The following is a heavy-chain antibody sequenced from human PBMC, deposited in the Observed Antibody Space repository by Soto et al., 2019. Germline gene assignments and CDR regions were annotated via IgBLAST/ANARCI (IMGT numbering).Heavy chain of an antibody. CDR2: IIPIFGTA. CDR1: GYTFTGYY. CDR3: ARDRTGYSSSWANWFDP. J-gene: IGHJ5*02. Sequence: ASVKVSCKASGYTFTGYYMHSVRQAPGQGLEWMGGIIPIFGTANYAQKFQGRVTITADESTSTAYMELSSLRSEDTAVYYCARDRTGYSSSWANWFDPWGQGTLVTVSS. D-gene: IGHD6-13*01. V-gene: IGHV1-69*13.